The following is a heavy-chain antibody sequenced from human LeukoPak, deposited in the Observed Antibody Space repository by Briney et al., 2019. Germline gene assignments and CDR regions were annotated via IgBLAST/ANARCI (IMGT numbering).Heavy chain of an antibody. V-gene: IGHV3-30*03. CDR3: ARGRPHGNDY. D-gene: IGHD4-23*01. CDR2: ISYDGSNK. J-gene: IGHJ4*02. Sequence: GGSLRLSCAASGFTFSSYGMHWVRQAPGKGLEWVAVISYDGSNKYYADSVKGRFTISRDNFKNTLYLQMNSLRGEDTAVYYCARGRPHGNDYWGQGTLVTVSS. CDR1: GFTFSSYG.